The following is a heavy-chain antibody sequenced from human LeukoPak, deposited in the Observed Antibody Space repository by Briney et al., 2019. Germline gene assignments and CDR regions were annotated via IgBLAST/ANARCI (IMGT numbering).Heavy chain of an antibody. V-gene: IGHV3-7*03. CDR2: IKQDGSEE. CDR1: GFTFSSSS. J-gene: IGHJ4*02. Sequence: GGSLRLSCAASGFTFSSSSISWVRQAPGKGLEWVANIKQDGSEEYYVDSVKGRFTISRDNAKNSLYLQMNSLRAEDTAVYYCASKGCTGGNCKHYFDYWGQGTLVTVAS. D-gene: IGHD2-8*02. CDR3: ASKGCTGGNCKHYFDY.